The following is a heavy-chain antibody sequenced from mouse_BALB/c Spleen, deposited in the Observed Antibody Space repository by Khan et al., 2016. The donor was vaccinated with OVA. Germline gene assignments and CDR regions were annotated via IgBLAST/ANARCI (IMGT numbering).Heavy chain of an antibody. Sequence: EVQLQESGPGLVKPSQSLSLTCTVTGYSITSDYAWNWIRQFPGNKLEWMGYIKYSGTTSYNPSLKSRISITRDTSKNQFFLHVNSVTTEDTSTYYCARSGTISTVVVTDFDFWGQGTTRTVSS. J-gene: IGHJ2*01. CDR1: GYSITSDYA. D-gene: IGHD1-1*01. CDR3: ARSGTISTVVVTDFDF. V-gene: IGHV3-2*02. CDR2: IKYSGTT.